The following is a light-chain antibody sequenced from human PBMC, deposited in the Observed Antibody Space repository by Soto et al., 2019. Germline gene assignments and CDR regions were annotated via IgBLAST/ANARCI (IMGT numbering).Light chain of an antibody. Sequence: DIQMTQSPSSLSASVGDRVTITCLTSQSISSYLNWYQQKPGKAPKLLIYAASSLQSGVPSRFSGSGSGTDFTLTISSLQPEDFAAYYCQQGFRVPLTFGGGTKVEIK. CDR1: QSISSY. J-gene: IGKJ4*01. CDR2: AAS. CDR3: QQGFRVPLT. V-gene: IGKV1-39*01.